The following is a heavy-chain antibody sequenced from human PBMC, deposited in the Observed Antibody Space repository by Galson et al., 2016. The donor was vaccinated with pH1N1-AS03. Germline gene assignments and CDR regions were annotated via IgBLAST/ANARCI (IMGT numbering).Heavy chain of an antibody. CDR3: ARPGPGTSSSGSGFAF. CDR1: GYSFPHYW. CDR2: IDPSDSYV. D-gene: IGHD1-1*01. V-gene: IGHV5-10-1*01. Sequence: QSGAEVKKPGESLRISCKGFGYSFPHYWISWVRQMPGKGLEWIGRIDPSDSYVNYSPPFRSHVTISADMPITTAYLQWSSLKASDTAIYYCARPGPGTSSSGSGFAFWGQGTLVSVSS. J-gene: IGHJ4*02.